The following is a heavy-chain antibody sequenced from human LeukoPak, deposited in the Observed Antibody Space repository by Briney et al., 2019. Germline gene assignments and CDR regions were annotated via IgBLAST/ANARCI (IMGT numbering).Heavy chain of an antibody. CDR2: ISERGGIT. D-gene: IGHD2/OR15-2a*01. J-gene: IGHJ4*02. CDR3: TTRRVAIRRLLVIGYHQEAYHYDF. Sequence: PGGSLRLSCVLCVIILSNCSITCVRQARGEGLEGGSYISERGGITTRADSVKGRFTISRDTSFNTLYLQINNLRYEYTAVYFRTTRRVAIRRLLVIGYHQEAYHYDFWGQGVLVTVSS. CDR1: VIILSNCS. V-gene: IGHV3-23*01.